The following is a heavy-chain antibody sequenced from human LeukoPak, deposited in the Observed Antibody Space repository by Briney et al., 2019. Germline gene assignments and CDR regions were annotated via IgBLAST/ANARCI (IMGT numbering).Heavy chain of an antibody. V-gene: IGHV5-51*01. CDR3: ARGYCSGGSCYSSAEYFQH. J-gene: IGHJ1*01. CDR2: IYPGDSNT. Sequence: GESLKISCKGSGYRFTSYWIGWVRQMPGKGLEWMRIIYPGDSNTRYSPSFQGQVTISADKSLSTAYLQWSSLKASDTAMYYCARGYCSGGSCYSSAEYFQHWGQGTLVTVSS. CDR1: GYRFTSYW. D-gene: IGHD2-15*01.